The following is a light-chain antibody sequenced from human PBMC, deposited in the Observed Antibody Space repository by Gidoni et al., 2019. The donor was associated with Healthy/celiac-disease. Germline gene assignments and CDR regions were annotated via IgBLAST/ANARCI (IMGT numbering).Light chain of an antibody. CDR2: AAS. J-gene: IGKJ5*01. Sequence: DIQLTQSPSFLSASVGDRVTITCRASQGISSYLAWHQQKPGKAPKLLIYAASTLQSGVPSRFSGSGSGTEFTLTISSLQPEDFATYYCQQLNSYPNTFGQGTRLEIK. CDR3: QQLNSYPNT. V-gene: IGKV1-9*01. CDR1: QGISSY.